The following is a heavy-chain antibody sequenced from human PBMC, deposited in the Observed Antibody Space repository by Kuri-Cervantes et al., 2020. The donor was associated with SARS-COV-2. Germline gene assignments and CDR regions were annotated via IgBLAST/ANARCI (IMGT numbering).Heavy chain of an antibody. J-gene: IGHJ3*02. CDR2: IYSGSNT. D-gene: IGHD2-21*01. CDR3: ARDTGKGHCGGGRCQDAYDI. V-gene: IGHV3-53*01. CDR1: GFSVGTNY. Sequence: GGSLRLSCAASGFSVGTNYMSWVRQAPGKGLEWVSVIYSGSNTYYADSVKGRFTIARDNSKNTLNLQMNSLRVEDTGVYYCARDTGKGHCGGGRCQDAYDIWGQGTTVTVSS.